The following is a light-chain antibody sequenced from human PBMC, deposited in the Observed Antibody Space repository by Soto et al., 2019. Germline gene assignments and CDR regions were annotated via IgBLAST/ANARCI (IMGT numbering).Light chain of an antibody. Sequence: EIVLTQSPGTLSLSPGESATLSCRASQSVSSSYLAWYHQKPGQAPRLLIYGASSRATGIPNRFSGSGSGTDFTLTISGLEPEDFAVYYCQQYGSSPYTFGQWTNLEIK. CDR3: QQYGSSPYT. J-gene: IGKJ2*01. V-gene: IGKV3-20*01. CDR2: GAS. CDR1: QSVSSSY.